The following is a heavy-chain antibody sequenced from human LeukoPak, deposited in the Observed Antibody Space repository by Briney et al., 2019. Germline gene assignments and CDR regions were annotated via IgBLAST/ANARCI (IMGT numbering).Heavy chain of an antibody. J-gene: IGHJ1*01. CDR2: TYYRSKWYN. Sequence: SQTLSLTCAISGDSVSSNSAAWNCIRQSPSRGLEWLGRTYYRSKWYNDYAVAVKSLITINPDTSKNQFSLKLNSETPSDTYVYYRASEQIIYDNLSSPQAAESFQHWGQGTLVTVSS. D-gene: IGHD3-9*01. CDR3: ASEQIIYDNLSSPQAAESFQH. V-gene: IGHV6-1*01. CDR1: GDSVSSNSAA.